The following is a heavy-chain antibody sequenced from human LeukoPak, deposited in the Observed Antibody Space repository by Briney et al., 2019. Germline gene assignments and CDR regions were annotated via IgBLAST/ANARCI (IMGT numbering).Heavy chain of an antibody. D-gene: IGHD3-10*01. V-gene: IGHV3-53*05. CDR3: ARGGHYYGSGSYFGDPITSYYHYYGMDV. Sequence: PGGSLRLSCAASGFTVSSNYMSWVRQAPGKGLEWVSVIYSGGSTYYADSVKGRFTISRDNSKNTLYLQMNSLRAEDTVVYYCARGGHYYGSGSYFGDPITSYYHYYGMDVWGQGTTVTVSS. CDR2: IYSGGST. CDR1: GFTVSSNY. J-gene: IGHJ6*02.